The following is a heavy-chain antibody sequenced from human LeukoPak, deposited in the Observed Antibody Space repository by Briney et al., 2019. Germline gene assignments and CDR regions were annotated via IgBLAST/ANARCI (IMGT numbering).Heavy chain of an antibody. CDR2: ISYDGSNK. D-gene: IGHD2-2*01. J-gene: IGHJ6*03. V-gene: IGHV3-30*04. CDR3: ARLGYCSSTSCYFDYYMDV. Sequence: GGSLRLSCAASGFTFSSYAMHWVRQAPGKGLEWVAVISYDGSNKYYADSVKGRFTISRDDSKNTLYLQMNSLRAEDTAVYYCARLGYCSSTSCYFDYYMDVWGKGTTVTVSS. CDR1: GFTFSSYA.